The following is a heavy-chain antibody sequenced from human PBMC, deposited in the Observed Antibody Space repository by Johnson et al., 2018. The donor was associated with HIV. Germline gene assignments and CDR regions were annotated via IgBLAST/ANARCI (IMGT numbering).Heavy chain of an antibody. Sequence: QVQLVESGGGAVQPGGSLRLSCAASGFSFSAYGMHWVRQAPGKGLEWVAFIRYDGSSNFYPDSVKGRFTISRDNSKNTLYLQMNSLRAEDTAVYSCAKDKQPGNGRYDALDIWGQGTTVIVSS. D-gene: IGHD1-1*01. CDR3: AKDKQPGNGRYDALDI. J-gene: IGHJ3*02. V-gene: IGHV3-30*02. CDR1: GFSFSAYG. CDR2: IRYDGSSN.